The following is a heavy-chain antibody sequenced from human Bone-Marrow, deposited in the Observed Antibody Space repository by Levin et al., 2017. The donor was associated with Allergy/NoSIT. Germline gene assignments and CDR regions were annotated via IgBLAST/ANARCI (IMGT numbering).Heavy chain of an antibody. CDR3: ARNLRQRNDAKLGLDQ. CDR2: IYYSGRT. D-gene: IGHD2-2*01. J-gene: IGHJ4*02. V-gene: IGHV4-4*02. CDR1: GGSISSHYY. Sequence: SETLSLTCDVSGGSISSHYYWTWVRQPPGKGLECIGEIYYSGRTSYNPSLKTRASISIDKSKNQFFLQLSTVTAADTAVYYCARNLRQRNDAKLGLDQWGQGILVTVS.